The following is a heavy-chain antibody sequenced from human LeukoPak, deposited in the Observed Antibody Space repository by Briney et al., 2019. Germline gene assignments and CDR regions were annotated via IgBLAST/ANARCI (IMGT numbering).Heavy chain of an antibody. J-gene: IGHJ3*01. CDR3: ARVFGAWSYMGGFDL. V-gene: IGHV3-33*01. Sequence: GGSLRPSCAASGFTFSTFGMHWVRQAPGKGLEWLALIWYDGSNTYYAASVRGRFTISRDNSKNTLWLQLSSLRAEDTALYYCARVFGAWSYMGGFDLWGPGTMVTVSS. CDR2: IWYDGSNT. D-gene: IGHD1-26*01. CDR1: GFTFSTFG.